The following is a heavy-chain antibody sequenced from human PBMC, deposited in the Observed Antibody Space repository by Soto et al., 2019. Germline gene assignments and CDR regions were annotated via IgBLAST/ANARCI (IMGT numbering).Heavy chain of an antibody. V-gene: IGHV4-34*04. Sequence: SETLSLTCNVSGGSFSPNYWSWIRQPPGKGQKWIGEIYRTGSTNNNPSNKSRGNISVDTSKNQFSLNLNSVTAAGTFVYYWARGHDILTGYYQDSWGQGTLVTVS. CDR2: IYRTGST. J-gene: IGHJ4*02. CDR1: GGSFSPNY. CDR3: ARGHDILTGYYQDS. D-gene: IGHD3-9*01.